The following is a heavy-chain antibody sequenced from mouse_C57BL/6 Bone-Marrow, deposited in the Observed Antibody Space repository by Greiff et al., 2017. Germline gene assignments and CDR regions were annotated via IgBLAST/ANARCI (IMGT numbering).Heavy chain of an antibody. J-gene: IGHJ1*03. V-gene: IGHV1-55*01. CDR3: TRPNYSNDWYYDV. CDR2: IYPGSGSN. Sequence: QVQLQQPGAELVKPGASVKMSCKASGYTFTSYWITWVTQRPGQGLEWIGDIYPGSGSNNYNEKFKSKATLTVDTSSSTAYMQLSSLTSEDAAVYYCTRPNYSNDWYYDVWCTGTTVTVSS. CDR1: GYTFTSYW. D-gene: IGHD2-5*01.